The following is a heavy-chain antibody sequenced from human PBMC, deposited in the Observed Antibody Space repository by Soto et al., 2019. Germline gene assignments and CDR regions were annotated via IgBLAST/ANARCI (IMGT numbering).Heavy chain of an antibody. D-gene: IGHD6-13*01. CDR1: GFTFSSYA. CDR3: AKDLEGQQLVSEKFDY. Sequence: GGSLRLSCAASGFTFSSYAMSWVRQAPGKGLEWVSAISGSGGSTYYADSVKGRFTISRDNSKNTLYLQMNSLRAEDTAVYYCAKDLEGQQLVSEKFDYWGQGTLVTVSS. CDR2: ISGSGGST. J-gene: IGHJ4*02. V-gene: IGHV3-23*01.